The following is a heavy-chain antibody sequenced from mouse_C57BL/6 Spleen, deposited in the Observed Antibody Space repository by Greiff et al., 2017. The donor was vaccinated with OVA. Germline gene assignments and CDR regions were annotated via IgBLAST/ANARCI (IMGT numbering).Heavy chain of an antibody. J-gene: IGHJ2*01. CDR3: TRRAYYSNYDYFGY. D-gene: IGHD2-5*01. Sequence: DVQLVESGEGLVKPGGSLKLSCAASGFTFSSYAMSWVRQTPEKRLEWVAYISSGGDYIYYADTVKGRFTISRDNARNTLYLQMSSLKSEDTAMYDCTRRAYYSNYDYFGYWGQGTTLTVSS. V-gene: IGHV5-9-1*02. CDR2: ISSGGDYI. CDR1: GFTFSSYA.